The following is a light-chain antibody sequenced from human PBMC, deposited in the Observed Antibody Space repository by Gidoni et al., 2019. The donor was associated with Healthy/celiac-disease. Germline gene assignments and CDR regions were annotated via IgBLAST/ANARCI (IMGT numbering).Light chain of an antibody. Sequence: EIVLTKSPATLSLSPGERATRSCRASQSVSSYLAWYQQKPGQAPRLLIYDASNRATGIPARFSGSGSGTDFTLTISSLEPEDFAVYYCQQRSNWSYTFGQGTKLEIK. V-gene: IGKV3-11*01. J-gene: IGKJ2*01. CDR2: DAS. CDR3: QQRSNWSYT. CDR1: QSVSSY.